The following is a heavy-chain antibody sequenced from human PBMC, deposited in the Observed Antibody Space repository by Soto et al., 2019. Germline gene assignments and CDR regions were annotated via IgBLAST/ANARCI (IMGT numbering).Heavy chain of an antibody. Sequence: QVQLVESGGGVVQPGRSLRLSCAASGFPFSSYGMHWVRQAPGKGLDWVAVIWYDGSNKDYAESVKDRFTISRDNSKNTLYLQMNSLRADDTAIYYCASSINWGQGTLVTVSS. CDR3: ASSIN. CDR1: GFPFSSYG. CDR2: IWYDGSNK. J-gene: IGHJ4*02. V-gene: IGHV3-33*01.